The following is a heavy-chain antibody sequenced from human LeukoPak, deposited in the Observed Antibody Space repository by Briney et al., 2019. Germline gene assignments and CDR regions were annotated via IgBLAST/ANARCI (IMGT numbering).Heavy chain of an antibody. V-gene: IGHV3-7*01. CDR3: VRDKGGRSGAIYYDAFDL. J-gene: IGHJ3*01. CDR1: GFTFNTYW. Sequence: GGSLRLSCAASGFTFNTYWMIWVRQAPGKGLKWVANIDQGGSTKYYVDSLKGRFTISRDNAKISLYIQMNRLRVDDTAVYYCVRDKGGRSGAIYYDAFDLWGQGTMVTV. D-gene: IGHD1-26*01. CDR2: IDQGGSTK.